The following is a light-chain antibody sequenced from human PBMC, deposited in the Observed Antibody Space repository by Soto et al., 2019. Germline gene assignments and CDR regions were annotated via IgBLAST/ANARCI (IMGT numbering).Light chain of an antibody. J-gene: IGKJ1*01. CDR3: QQYGSSPRT. Sequence: EIVLTQSPCTLSLSPGKRATLSCRASQSVSSSYLAWYQQKPGQAPRLLIYGASSRATGIPDRFSGSGSGTDFTLIISRLEPEDFAVYYCQQYGSSPRTFGQGTKV. CDR1: QSVSSSY. CDR2: GAS. V-gene: IGKV3-20*01.